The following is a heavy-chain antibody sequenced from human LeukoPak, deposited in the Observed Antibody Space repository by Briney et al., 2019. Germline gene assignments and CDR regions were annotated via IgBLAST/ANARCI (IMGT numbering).Heavy chain of an antibody. D-gene: IGHD3-22*01. V-gene: IGHV4-30-2*01. Sequence: SETLSLTCTVSGGSISSGGYYWSWIRQPPGKGLEWIGYIYHSGSTYYNPSLKSRVTISVDRSKNQFSLKLSSVTAADTAVYYCARGVLSVGIDYYDSSAPYDYWGQGTLVTVSS. J-gene: IGHJ4*02. CDR3: ARGVLSVGIDYYDSSAPYDY. CDR2: IYHSGST. CDR1: GGSISSGGYY.